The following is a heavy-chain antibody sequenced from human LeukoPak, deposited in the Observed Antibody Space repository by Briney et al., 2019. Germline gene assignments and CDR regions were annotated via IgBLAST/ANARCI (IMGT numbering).Heavy chain of an antibody. V-gene: IGHV1-8*01. CDR3: AREVPAASDAFDI. J-gene: IGHJ3*02. Sequence: ASVKVSCKASGYTFTSYDINWVRQATGQGLEWMGWMNPNSGNTGYAQKFQGKVTMTRNTSISTAYMELSSLRSEDTAVYYCAREVPAASDAFDIWGQGTMVTVSS. CDR2: MNPNSGNT. CDR1: GYTFTSYD. D-gene: IGHD2-2*01.